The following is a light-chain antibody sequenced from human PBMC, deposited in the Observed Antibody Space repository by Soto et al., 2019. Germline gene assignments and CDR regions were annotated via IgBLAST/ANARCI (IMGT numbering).Light chain of an antibody. V-gene: IGKV4-1*01. CDR2: WAS. Sequence: DIVMTQSPDSVAVSLGERATINCKSSQSVLLRSDNKNYLAWYQHKSGQPPKLLIYWASTRESGVPDRFRGSGSGTDFTLAISSLQAEDVAVYYCQEYYSSPEAFGQVNKLEIK. CDR3: QEYYSSPEA. J-gene: IGKJ2*01. CDR1: QSVLLRSDNKNY.